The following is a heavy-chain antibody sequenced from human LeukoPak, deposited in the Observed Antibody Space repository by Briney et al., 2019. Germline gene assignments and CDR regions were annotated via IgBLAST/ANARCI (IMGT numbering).Heavy chain of an antibody. J-gene: IGHJ4*02. D-gene: IGHD6-13*01. CDR3: ARDFGYSRSEGYDY. CDR2: IKQDGSEK. CDR1: GFTFSSYG. Sequence: GGSLRLSCAASGFTFSSYGMHWVRQAPGKGLEWVANIKQDGSEKYYVDSVKGRFTISRDNAKNSMFLQMNSLRAEDTAVYYCARDFGYSRSEGYDYWGQGTLVTVSS. V-gene: IGHV3-7*01.